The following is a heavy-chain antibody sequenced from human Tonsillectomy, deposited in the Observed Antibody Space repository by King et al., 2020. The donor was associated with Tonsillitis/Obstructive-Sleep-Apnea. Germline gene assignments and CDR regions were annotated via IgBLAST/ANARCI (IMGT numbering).Heavy chain of an antibody. CDR1: GYSFTSYW. CDR2: IDPSDSYT. V-gene: IGHV5-10-1*01. D-gene: IGHD4-17*01. Sequence: QLVQSGAEVKKPGESLRISCNGSGYSFTSYWISWVRQMPGKGLEWMGRIDPSDSYTNYSPSFQGHVTISADKSISTAYLQWSSLKASDTAMYYCARHPIRPAARDYGDYVGFDYWGQGTLVTVSS. J-gene: IGHJ4*02. CDR3: ARHPIRPAARDYGDYVGFDY.